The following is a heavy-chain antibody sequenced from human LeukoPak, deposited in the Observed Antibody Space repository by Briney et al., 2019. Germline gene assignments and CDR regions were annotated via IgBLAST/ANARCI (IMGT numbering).Heavy chain of an antibody. Sequence: GGSLRLSCAASGFTFSSYSMNWVRQAPGKGLEWVSPISSSSSYIYYADSVKGRFTISRDNAKNSLYLQMNSLRAEDTAVYYCAKDWGQVPASISGHWGQGTLVTVSS. V-gene: IGHV3-21*01. CDR3: AKDWGQVPASISGH. D-gene: IGHD2-2*01. J-gene: IGHJ1*01. CDR1: GFTFSSYS. CDR2: ISSSSSYI.